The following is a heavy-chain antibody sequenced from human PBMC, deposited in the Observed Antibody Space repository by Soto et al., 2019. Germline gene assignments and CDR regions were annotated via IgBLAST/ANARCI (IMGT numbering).Heavy chain of an antibody. CDR2: IYYSGST. CDR3: ARRVAATTQRYYYYYYYMDV. Sequence: SETLCLTCTVAGGSIISYYWSWIRKPPGKGLEWIGYIYYSGSTNYNPSLKSRVTISVDTSKNQFSLKLSSVTAADTAVYYCARRVAATTQRYYYYYYYMDVWGKGTTVTVSS. J-gene: IGHJ6*03. V-gene: IGHV4-59*08. D-gene: IGHD2-15*01. CDR1: GGSIISYY.